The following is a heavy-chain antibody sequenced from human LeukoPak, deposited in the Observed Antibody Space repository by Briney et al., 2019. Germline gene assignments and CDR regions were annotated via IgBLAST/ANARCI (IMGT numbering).Heavy chain of an antibody. V-gene: IGHV1-46*01. CDR1: GYTFTSYY. CDR2: INPSGGST. J-gene: IGHJ4*02. CDR3: ARVRRGNWNDVYYFDY. D-gene: IGHD1-1*01. Sequence: EASVTVSFTASGYTFTSYYMHWVRQAPGQGLEWMGIINPSGGSTSYAQKFQGRVTMTRDMSTSTVYMELSSLRSEDTAVYYCARVRRGNWNDVYYFDYWGQGTLVTVSS.